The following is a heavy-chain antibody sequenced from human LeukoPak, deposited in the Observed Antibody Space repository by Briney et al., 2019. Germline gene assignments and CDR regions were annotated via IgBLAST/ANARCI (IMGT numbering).Heavy chain of an antibody. CDR3: ARLAIAAAGTESEGDY. V-gene: IGHV1-2*06. J-gene: IGHJ4*02. CDR1: GYTFTGYY. CDR2: INPNSGGT. D-gene: IGHD6-13*01. Sequence: GASVKVSFKASGYTFTGYYMHWVRQAPGQGLEWMGRINPNSGGTNYAQKFQGRVTMTRDTSISTAYMELSRLRSDDTAVYYCARLAIAAAGTESEGDYWGQGTLVTVSS.